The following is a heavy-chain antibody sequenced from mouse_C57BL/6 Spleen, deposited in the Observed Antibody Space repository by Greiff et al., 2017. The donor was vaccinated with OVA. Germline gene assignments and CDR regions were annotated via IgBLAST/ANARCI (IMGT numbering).Heavy chain of an antibody. V-gene: IGHV4-1*01. J-gene: IGHJ1*03. CDR2: INPDSSKI. Sequence: EVQGVESGGGLVQPGGSLKLSCAASGIDFRRYWMSWVRRAPGKGLEWIGEINPDSSKINYAPSLQDKFIISMNNAKNTRYRQMSKMRSEDTAIYYCASPWITTVVAENWYFDVWGTGTTVTVSS. D-gene: IGHD1-1*01. CDR3: ASPWITTVVAENWYFDV. CDR1: GIDFRRYW.